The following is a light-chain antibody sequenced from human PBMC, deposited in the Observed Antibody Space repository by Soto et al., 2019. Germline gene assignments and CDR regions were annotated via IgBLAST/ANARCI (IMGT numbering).Light chain of an antibody. CDR2: DAS. CDR3: LQHNSYPLS. CDR1: QSISSW. V-gene: IGKV1-5*01. J-gene: IGKJ4*01. Sequence: GDRVTIPCRASQSISSWLAWYQQRPGKAPKLLIYDASSLQSGVPSRFSGSGSGTEFTLTISSLQPDDFATYYCLQHNSYPLSFGGGTKVDIK.